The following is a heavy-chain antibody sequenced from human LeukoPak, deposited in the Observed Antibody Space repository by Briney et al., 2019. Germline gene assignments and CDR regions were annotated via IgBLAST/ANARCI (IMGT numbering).Heavy chain of an antibody. CDR3: ATSRIMATISPFDY. D-gene: IGHD5-24*01. J-gene: IGHJ4*02. CDR1: GYSFTSYW. Sequence: GESLKISCKGSGYSFTSYWIGWVRQMPGKGLEWMGIIYPGDSDTRYSPSFQGQGTFSADNSIGTAYLQWSSLKASDTAMYYCATSRIMATISPFDYWGQGTLVTVSS. V-gene: IGHV5-51*01. CDR2: IYPGDSDT.